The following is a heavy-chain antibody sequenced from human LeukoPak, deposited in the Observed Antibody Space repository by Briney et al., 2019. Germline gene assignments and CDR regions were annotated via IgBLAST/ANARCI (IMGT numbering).Heavy chain of an antibody. Sequence: PSETLSLTCTVSGGSISSGDYYWSWIRQPPGKGLEWIGYIYYSGSTYYNPSLKSRVTISVDTSKNQFSLKLSSVTAADTAVYYCALGSGTPRAFDIWGRGTMVTVSS. V-gene: IGHV4-30-4*01. J-gene: IGHJ3*02. CDR3: ALGSGTPRAFDI. D-gene: IGHD3-10*01. CDR1: GGSISSGDYY. CDR2: IYYSGST.